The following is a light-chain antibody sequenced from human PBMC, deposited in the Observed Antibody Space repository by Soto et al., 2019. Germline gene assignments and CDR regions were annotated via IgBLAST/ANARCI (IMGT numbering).Light chain of an antibody. Sequence: QSVLTQPPSASGSPGQSVTISCTGTSSDVGDNKYVSWYQQQPGKAPKVIIYEISERPSGVPDRFSGSKSGNTASRTVSGLRAEDEADYYCSAYAGSNNFRVFGGGTKLTV. V-gene: IGLV2-8*01. J-gene: IGLJ2*01. CDR3: SAYAGSNNFRV. CDR1: SSDVGDNKY. CDR2: EIS.